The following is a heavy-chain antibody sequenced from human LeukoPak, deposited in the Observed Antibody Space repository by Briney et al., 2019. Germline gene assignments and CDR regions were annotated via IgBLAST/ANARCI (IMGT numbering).Heavy chain of an antibody. V-gene: IGHV3-74*01. CDR3: AKVASGYSYGFIEDY. Sequence: GGSLRLSCVASGFTFSTTWMHWVRQAPGKGLVWVSRIHSDGSSPTYADSVKGRFTISRDNAKNTLYLQMNSLRAEDTAVYYCAKVASGYSYGFIEDYWGQGTLVTVSS. CDR2: IHSDGSSP. CDR1: GFTFSTTW. D-gene: IGHD5-18*01. J-gene: IGHJ4*02.